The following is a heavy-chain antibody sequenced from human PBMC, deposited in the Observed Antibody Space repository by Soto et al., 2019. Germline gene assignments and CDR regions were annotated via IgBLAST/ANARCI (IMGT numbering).Heavy chain of an antibody. V-gene: IGHV1-2*02. D-gene: IGHD3-10*01. CDR1: GYTFTVHY. J-gene: IGHJ4*02. CDR2: IGPASGDT. CDR3: GRGRSGQLVVFY. Sequence: ASVKVSCKASGYTFTVHYIHCVLRAPGQGPEWMGEIGPASGDTRYAQKFQGRVTMTRDTSITTVYMELNNLSPDDTAVYYCGRGRSGQLVVFYWGQGTPVTVSS.